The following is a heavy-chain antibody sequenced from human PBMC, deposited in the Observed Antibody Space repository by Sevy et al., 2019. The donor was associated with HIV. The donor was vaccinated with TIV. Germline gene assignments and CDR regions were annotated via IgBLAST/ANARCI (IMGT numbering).Heavy chain of an antibody. V-gene: IGHV3-48*02. CDR2: LSIGSSTI. CDR1: GFTFSTYS. Sequence: GGSLRLSCAASGFTFSTYSMNWVRLAPGKGLEWVSYLSIGSSTIYYADSVKGRFTISRDNAKSSLYLQMNSLRDEDTAVYYCARGSYSSVGFDPWGQGTLVTVSS. D-gene: IGHD6-19*01. J-gene: IGHJ5*02. CDR3: ARGSYSSVGFDP.